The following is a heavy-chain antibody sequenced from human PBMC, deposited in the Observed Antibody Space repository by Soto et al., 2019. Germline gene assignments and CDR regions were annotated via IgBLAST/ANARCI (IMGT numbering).Heavy chain of an antibody. CDR1: GGSISSGGYS. J-gene: IGHJ4*02. D-gene: IGHD3-10*01. V-gene: IGHV4-30-2*01. CDR2: IYHSGST. CDR3: AREGFGELLGD. Sequence: PSETLSLTCAVSGGSISSGGYSWSWIRQPPGKGLEWIGYIYHSGSTYYNPSLKSRVTISVDRSKNQFSLKLSSVTAADTAVYYCAREGFGELLGDWGQGTLVTVSS.